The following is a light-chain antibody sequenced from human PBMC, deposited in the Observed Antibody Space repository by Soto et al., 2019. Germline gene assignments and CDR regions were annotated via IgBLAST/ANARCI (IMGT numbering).Light chain of an antibody. CDR3: QQSYNTPS. J-gene: IGKJ5*01. V-gene: IGKV1-39*01. CDR2: AAS. Sequence: IEMTQSPSSLSPSVGDRITITCRASQSMSLVLNWYQQKPGTAPNLLIYAASSLRSGVPSKFSVSGSGTDFTLTISSLQPEDAATYYCQQSYNTPSFGQGTRLEIK. CDR1: QSMSLV.